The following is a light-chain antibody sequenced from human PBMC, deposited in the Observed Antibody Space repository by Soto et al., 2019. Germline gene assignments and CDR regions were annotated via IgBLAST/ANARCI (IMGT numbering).Light chain of an antibody. V-gene: IGLV2-14*01. CDR2: EVS. Sequence: QSAPTQPASVSGSPGQSITISCTGTSSDVGGYNYVSWYQQNPGKAPQLIIYEVSNRPSGLSNRFSDSKSGNAASLTISGLQAEDEADYFCCSFTTSSTLVFGTGTKVTVL. CDR1: SSDVGGYNY. CDR3: CSFTTSSTLV. J-gene: IGLJ1*01.